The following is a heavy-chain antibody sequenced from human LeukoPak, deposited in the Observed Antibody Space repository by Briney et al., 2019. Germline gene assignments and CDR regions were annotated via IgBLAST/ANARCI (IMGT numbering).Heavy chain of an antibody. Sequence: SETLSLTCSVSGGSISSSDYYWGWIRQPPGKGLEWIGSMYYNGRTYYNPSLESRVTISVDTSKNQFSLKLSSLTAADTAVCYCARHHYYGSGSYFDYWGQGTLVTVSS. CDR1: GGSISSSDYY. J-gene: IGHJ4*02. D-gene: IGHD3-10*01. CDR3: ARHHYYGSGSYFDY. V-gene: IGHV4-39*01. CDR2: MYYNGRT.